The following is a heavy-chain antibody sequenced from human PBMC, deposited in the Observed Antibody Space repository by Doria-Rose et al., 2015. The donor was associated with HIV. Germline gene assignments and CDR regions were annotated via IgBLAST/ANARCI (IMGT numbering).Heavy chain of an antibody. CDR3: AKAPIIGPKYYFYMDV. CDR1: GFSFESYA. J-gene: IGHJ6*03. D-gene: IGHD3-3*01. CDR2: ISWDSGAK. Sequence: VQLVQSGGGLVQPGRSLRLSCVGSGFSFESYAMHWVRLAPGKGLEWVAGISWDSGAKGNADSVEGRFTISRDNAKKSVYLEMRSLRPEDTAFYYCAKAPIIGPKYYFYMDVWGKGTSVTVPS. V-gene: IGHV3-9*01.